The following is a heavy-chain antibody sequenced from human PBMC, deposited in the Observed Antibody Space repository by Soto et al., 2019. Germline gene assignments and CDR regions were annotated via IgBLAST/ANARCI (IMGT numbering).Heavy chain of an antibody. Sequence: SETLSLTCTVSGGSISSGGYYWSWIRQHPGKGLEWIGYIYYSGSTYYNPSLKSRVTISVDTSKNQFSLKLSSVTAADTAVYYCAREVPADYGGNPPIFGYFDYWGQGTLVTVSS. V-gene: IGHV4-31*03. CDR2: IYYSGST. D-gene: IGHD4-17*01. CDR1: GGSISSGGYY. J-gene: IGHJ4*02. CDR3: AREVPADYGGNPPIFGYFDY.